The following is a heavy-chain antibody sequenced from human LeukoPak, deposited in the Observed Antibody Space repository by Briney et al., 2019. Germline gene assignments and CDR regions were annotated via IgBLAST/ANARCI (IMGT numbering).Heavy chain of an antibody. CDR3: AKPNQGQQNPGD. CDR2: IWYDGSNK. Sequence: GGSLRLSCAASGFTFSSYGMHWVRQAPGKGLEWVAVIWYDGSNKYYADSVKGRFTISRDNSKNTLYLQMNSLRAEDTAVYYCAKPNQGQQNPGDWGQGTLVTVSS. CDR1: GFTFSSYG. J-gene: IGHJ4*02. V-gene: IGHV3-33*06. D-gene: IGHD1-14*01.